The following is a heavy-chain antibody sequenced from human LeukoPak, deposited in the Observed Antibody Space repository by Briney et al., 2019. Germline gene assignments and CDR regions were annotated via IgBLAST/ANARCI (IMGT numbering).Heavy chain of an antibody. CDR2: IYYSGST. V-gene: IGHV4-61*01. D-gene: IGHD3-22*01. CDR1: GDSVSSDSYY. J-gene: IGHJ4*02. CDR3: ARDSGGYYDSSGYFDY. Sequence: PSETLSLTCTVSGDSVSSDSYYWSWIRQPPGKGLEWIGYIYYSGSTKYNPSLKSRVTISVDTSENQFSLKLSSVTAADTAVYYCARDSGGYYDSSGYFDYWGQGTLVTVSS.